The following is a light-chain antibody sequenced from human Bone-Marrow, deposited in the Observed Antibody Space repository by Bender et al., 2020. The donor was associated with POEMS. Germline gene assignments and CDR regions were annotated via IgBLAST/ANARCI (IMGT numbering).Light chain of an antibody. CDR2: DVT. V-gene: IGLV2-14*03. CDR3: SSYASSSSHV. J-gene: IGLJ1*01. Sequence: QSALTQPASLSGSPGQSITISCTGTSSDVGGYDYVSWYQLRPGEAPTLLIYDVTNRPSGVPPRFSGSKSGNTASLTISGLQVEDDADYYCSSYASSSSHVFGAGTKLAVL. CDR1: SSDVGGYDY.